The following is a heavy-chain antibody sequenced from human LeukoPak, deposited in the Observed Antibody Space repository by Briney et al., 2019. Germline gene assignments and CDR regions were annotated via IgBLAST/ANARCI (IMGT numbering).Heavy chain of an antibody. D-gene: IGHD2-15*01. V-gene: IGHV3-23*01. J-gene: IGHJ1*01. CDR1: GITFSSYA. Sequence: PGGSLRLSCVVSGITFSSYAMNWVRQAPGKGLEWVSGISGRGGSTYYADSVKGRFSISRDNSKNTLYLQMNSLRAEDTAVYYCAKSSVVVAPAEYFQHWGQGTLVTVSS. CDR3: AKSSVVVAPAEYFQH. CDR2: ISGRGGST.